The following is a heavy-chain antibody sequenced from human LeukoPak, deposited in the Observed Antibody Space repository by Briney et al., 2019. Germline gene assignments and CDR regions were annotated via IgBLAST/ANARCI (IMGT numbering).Heavy chain of an antibody. Sequence: PGGSLRLSCAASGFTFSSYGMHWVRQAPGKGLEWVAVISYDGSNKYYADSVKGRFTISRDNSKNTLYLQMNSLRAEDTAVYYCAEVTSGKWELLHFDYWGQGTLVTVSS. V-gene: IGHV3-30*18. CDR2: ISYDGSNK. CDR3: AEVTSGKWELLHFDY. J-gene: IGHJ4*02. D-gene: IGHD1-26*01. CDR1: GFTFSSYG.